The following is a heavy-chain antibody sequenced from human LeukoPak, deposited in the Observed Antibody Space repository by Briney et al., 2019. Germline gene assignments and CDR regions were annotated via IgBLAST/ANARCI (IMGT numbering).Heavy chain of an antibody. Sequence: PSETLSLTCAVYGGSFSGYYWSWIRQPPGKGLEWIGEINHSGSTNYNPSLKSRVTISVDTSKNQFSLKLSSVTAADTAVYYCARGYGGVVVTGYYYYVDVWGKGTTVTVSS. CDR3: ARGYGGVVVTGYYYYVDV. CDR1: GGSFSGYY. V-gene: IGHV4-34*01. CDR2: INHSGST. J-gene: IGHJ6*03. D-gene: IGHD2-21*02.